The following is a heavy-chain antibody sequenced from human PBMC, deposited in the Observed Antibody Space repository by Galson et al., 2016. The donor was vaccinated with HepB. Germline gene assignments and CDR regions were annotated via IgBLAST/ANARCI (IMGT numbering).Heavy chain of an antibody. Sequence: LSLTCTVSGGSISNYYWSWIRQPPGKGLGWIGYIYYSGSTNYNPSLKSRVTISVDTSKNQFSLKLSSVTAADTAVYYCGRVHDTTGIDYWGQGTLVTASS. J-gene: IGHJ4*02. D-gene: IGHD1-1*01. V-gene: IGHV4-59*01. CDR1: GGSISNYY. CDR2: IYYSGST. CDR3: GRVHDTTGIDY.